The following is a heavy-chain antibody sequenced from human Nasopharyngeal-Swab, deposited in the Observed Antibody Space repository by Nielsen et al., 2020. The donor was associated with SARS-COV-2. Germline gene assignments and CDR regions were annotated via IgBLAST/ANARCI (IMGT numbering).Heavy chain of an antibody. V-gene: IGHV7-4-1*02. CDR3: ARVDGDNRVY. CDR2: ISSDSGSA. J-gene: IGHJ4*02. Sequence: WVGQAPGQGLEWMGWISSDSGSARYGQGFTGRYVLSLDTSVSTSDLQISSLRAEDTAVYYCARVDGDNRVYWGQGTLVTVSS. D-gene: IGHD4-17*01.